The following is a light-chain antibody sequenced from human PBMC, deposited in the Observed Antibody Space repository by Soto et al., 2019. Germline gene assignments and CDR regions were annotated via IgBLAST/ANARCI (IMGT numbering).Light chain of an antibody. Sequence: QSVLTQPASVSGSPGQSITISCTGTSSDVGVYNYVSWYQQHPGKAPKLMIYEVSNRPSGVSNRFSGSKSGNTASLTISGLQAEDEADYYCGGWDDSLSGPVFGGGTKLTVL. CDR3: GGWDDSLSGPV. CDR1: SSDVGVYNY. CDR2: EVS. V-gene: IGLV2-14*01. J-gene: IGLJ2*01.